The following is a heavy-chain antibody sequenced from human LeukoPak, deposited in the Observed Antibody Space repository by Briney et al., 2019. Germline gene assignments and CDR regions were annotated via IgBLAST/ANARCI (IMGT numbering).Heavy chain of an antibody. D-gene: IGHD3-3*01. J-gene: IGHJ4*02. CDR3: ARGDYDFWSGPQYYFDY. CDR1: GFTFSNYW. V-gene: IGHV3-74*01. CDR2: TNSDGSST. Sequence: PGGSLRLSCAASGFTFSNYWMYWVRQAPGKGLVWVSRTNSDGSSTSYADSVKGRFTISRDNAKNTLYLQMNSLRAEDTAVYYCARGDYDFWSGPQYYFDYWGQGTLVTVSS.